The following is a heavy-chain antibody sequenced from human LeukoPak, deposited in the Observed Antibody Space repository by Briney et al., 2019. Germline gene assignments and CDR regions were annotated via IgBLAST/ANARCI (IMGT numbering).Heavy chain of an antibody. D-gene: IGHD3-16*01. V-gene: IGHV1-8*01. CDR2: MDPNSGNT. J-gene: IGHJ3*01. CDR1: GYTFTSYD. Sequence: ASVKVSCKASGYTFTSYDINWVRQAPGQGLEWMGWMDPNSGNTGHAQNFQGRFTMTRSTSISTAYMELTSLRSEDMAVYYCARSRGVLGGGFDSLYFWGQGTMVTVSS. CDR3: ARSRGVLGGGFDSLYF.